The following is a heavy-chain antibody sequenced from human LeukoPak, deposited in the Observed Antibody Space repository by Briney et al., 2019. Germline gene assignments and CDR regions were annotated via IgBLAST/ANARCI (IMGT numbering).Heavy chain of an antibody. CDR3: ARQRGYRYGYLRPQIDY. V-gene: IGHV4-34*01. Sequence: PSETLSLTCAVYGGSFSGYYWSWIRQPRGKGLEWIGEINHSGSTNYNPSLKSRVTISVDTSKNQFSLKLSSVTAADTAVYYCARQRGYRYGYLRPQIDYWGQGTLVTVSS. J-gene: IGHJ4*02. CDR2: INHSGST. D-gene: IGHD5-18*01. CDR1: GGSFSGYY.